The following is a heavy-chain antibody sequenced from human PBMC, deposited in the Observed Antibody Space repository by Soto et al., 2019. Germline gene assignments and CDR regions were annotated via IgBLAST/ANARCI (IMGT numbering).Heavy chain of an antibody. J-gene: IGHJ4*02. CDR3: ARETDGYNYRYFDY. CDR1: GGSISSSSYY. CDR2: IYYSGST. Sequence: SETLSLTCTVSGGSISSSSYYWGWIRQPPGKGLEWIGSIYYSGSTYYNPSLKSRVTISVDTSKNHFSLKLNSVTPEDTAVYYCARETDGYNYRYFDYWGQGTLVTVSS. V-gene: IGHV4-39*02. D-gene: IGHD5-12*01.